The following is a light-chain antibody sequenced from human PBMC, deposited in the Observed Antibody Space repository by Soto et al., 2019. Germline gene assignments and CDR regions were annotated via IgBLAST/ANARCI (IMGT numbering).Light chain of an antibody. CDR1: QDIANY. V-gene: IGKV1-33*01. CDR3: QQYDNFPLT. Sequence: DIQVTQSPSSLSASVGDRVTITCQASQDIANYLNWYQQKAGRAPKFLIYDASNLETGVPSRFSGSGSWTDFTLTTTSLQLEDIATYYCQQYDNFPLTLGGGTKVDIK. CDR2: DAS. J-gene: IGKJ4*01.